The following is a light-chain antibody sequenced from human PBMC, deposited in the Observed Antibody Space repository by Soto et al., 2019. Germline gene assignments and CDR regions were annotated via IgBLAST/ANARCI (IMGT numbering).Light chain of an antibody. J-gene: IGKJ1*01. CDR1: QSVSLS. Sequence: EIVLTQSPATLSLSPGGRATLSCRASQSVSLSLAWYQQKPGQAPRLLIYDASKRASGFPARFSGSGSGTVFTLNISSLEPEDFAVYYCQERTGWPPCTFGQGTKVDIK. V-gene: IGKV3-11*01. CDR3: QERTGWPPCT. CDR2: DAS.